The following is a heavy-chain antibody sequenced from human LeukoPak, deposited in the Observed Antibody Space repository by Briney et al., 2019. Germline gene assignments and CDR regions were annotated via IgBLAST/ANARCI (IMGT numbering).Heavy chain of an antibody. V-gene: IGHV3-23*01. J-gene: IGHJ4*02. CDR1: GFTFSRYA. CDR3: ARSRSGSVAGTSDY. CDR2: VSTDGDT. Sequence: PGGALRLSCAASGFTFSRYAMSWVRQAPGKGLEWVSSVSTDGDTYYTDSVKGRFTISRDVSRNTLFLEMISLRAEDTALYYRARSRSGSVAGTSDYWGQGTQVIVSS. D-gene: IGHD6-19*01.